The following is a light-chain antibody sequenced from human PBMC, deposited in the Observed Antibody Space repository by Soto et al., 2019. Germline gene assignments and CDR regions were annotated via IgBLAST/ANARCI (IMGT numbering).Light chain of an antibody. CDR2: KAS. J-gene: IGKJ1*01. V-gene: IGKV1-5*03. CDR3: QQYNDYSRT. CDR1: QSISSW. Sequence: DIQMTQSPSTLSASIGDRVTITCRASQSISSWLAWYQQKPGKAPKLLIYKASSLESGVRSRFSGSGSGTEFTLTVSSLQPDDFATYYCQQYNDYSRTFGQGTKVEIK.